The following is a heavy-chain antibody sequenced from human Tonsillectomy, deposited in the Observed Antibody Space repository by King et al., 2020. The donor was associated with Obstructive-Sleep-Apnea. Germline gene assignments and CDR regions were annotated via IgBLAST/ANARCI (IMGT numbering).Heavy chain of an antibody. Sequence: QLQESGPGLVKPSETLSLTCTVSGGSISSYYWSWIRQPPGKGLEWIGYIYYSGSTNYNPSLKSRVTISVDTSKNQFSLKLSSVTAADTAVYYCARLPFSGSYGLYFDYWGQGTLVTVSS. D-gene: IGHD1-26*01. CDR2: IYYSGST. V-gene: IGHV4-59*08. J-gene: IGHJ4*02. CDR3: ARLPFSGSYGLYFDY. CDR1: GGSISSYY.